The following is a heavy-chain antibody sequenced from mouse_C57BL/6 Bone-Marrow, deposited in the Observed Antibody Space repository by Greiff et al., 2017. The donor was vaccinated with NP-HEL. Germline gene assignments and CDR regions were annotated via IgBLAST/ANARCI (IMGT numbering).Heavy chain of an antibody. CDR1: GYTFTDYY. CDR3: ARRGGYYSFDY. J-gene: IGHJ2*01. D-gene: IGHD2-3*01. CDR2: INPYNGGT. V-gene: IGHV1-19*01. Sequence: VQLQQSGPVLVKPGASVKMSCKASGYTFTDYYMNWVKQSHGKSLEWIGVINPYNGGTSYNQKFKGKATLTVDKSSSTAYMELNSLTSEDSAVYYCARRGGYYSFDYWGQGTTLTVSS.